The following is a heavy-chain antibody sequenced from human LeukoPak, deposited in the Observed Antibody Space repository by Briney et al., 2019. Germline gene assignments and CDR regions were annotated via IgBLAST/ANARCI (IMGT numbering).Heavy chain of an antibody. CDR1: EFTFGSYS. CDR3: ATEATYCTAACYSLSDY. V-gene: IGHV3-23*01. Sequence: PGGSLRLSCAASEFTFGSYSLTWVRQAPGKGLEWVSLISGSGGTTYYADSVRGRFTISRDNSKNTLYLQMNTLRAGDTAVYYCATEATYCTAACYSLSDYWGQGTLVTVSS. CDR2: ISGSGGTT. D-gene: IGHD2-21*02. J-gene: IGHJ4*02.